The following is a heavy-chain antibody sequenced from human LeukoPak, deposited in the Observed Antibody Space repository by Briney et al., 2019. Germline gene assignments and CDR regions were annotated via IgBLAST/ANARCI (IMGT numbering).Heavy chain of an antibody. CDR2: INPNSGGT. CDR1: GYTFFDYY. Sequence: ASVKVSCKALGYTFFDYYLHWVRQAPGQGLEWMGWINPNSGGTNYAQKFQGRVTMTRDTSISTDYMELSRLRSDDTAVYYCARAVAAYGIDDYWGQGTLVTVSS. V-gene: IGHV1-2*02. D-gene: IGHD2-15*01. CDR3: ARAVAAYGIDDY. J-gene: IGHJ4*02.